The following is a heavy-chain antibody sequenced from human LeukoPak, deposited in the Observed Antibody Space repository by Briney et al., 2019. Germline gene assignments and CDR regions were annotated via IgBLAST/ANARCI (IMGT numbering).Heavy chain of an antibody. D-gene: IGHD5-12*01. CDR2: IYHSGST. Sequence: SETLSLTCAVSGGSISSSNWWSWVRQPPGKGLEWIGQIYHSGSTNYNPSLKSRVTISVDKSKNQFSLKLSSVTAVDTAVYYCARDTRLLAFDIWGQGTMVTVSS. CDR3: ARDTRLLAFDI. J-gene: IGHJ3*02. CDR1: GGSISSSNW. V-gene: IGHV4-4*02.